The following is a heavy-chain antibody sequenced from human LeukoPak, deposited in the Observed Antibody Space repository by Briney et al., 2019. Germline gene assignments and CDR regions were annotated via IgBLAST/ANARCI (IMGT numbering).Heavy chain of an antibody. Sequence: SETLSLTCTVSGGSVSSSSYYWGWIRQPPGKGLEWIGSIYYSGSTYYNPSLKSRVTISVDTSKRQFSLKLTSVTAADTAMYYCARGYYDFPLDIWGRGTQVIVSS. CDR1: GGSVSSSSYY. V-gene: IGHV4-39*07. CDR2: IYYSGST. CDR3: ARGYYDFPLDI. J-gene: IGHJ2*01. D-gene: IGHD3-3*01.